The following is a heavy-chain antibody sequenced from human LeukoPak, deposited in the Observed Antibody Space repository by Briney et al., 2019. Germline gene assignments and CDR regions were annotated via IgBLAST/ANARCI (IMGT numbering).Heavy chain of an antibody. D-gene: IGHD2-2*01. J-gene: IGHJ4*02. CDR1: GDSISSGTYS. Sequence: PSLTLSLTCAVSGDSISSGTYSWTRIRQPPGRGLEWIGFISHSGGTYYNPSLKSRVTMSVDRSENQFSLKLSSVTAADTAVYYCARGLIVPSTIFDYWGQGALVTVSS. CDR3: ARGLIVPSTIFDY. CDR2: ISHSGGT. V-gene: IGHV4-30-2*01.